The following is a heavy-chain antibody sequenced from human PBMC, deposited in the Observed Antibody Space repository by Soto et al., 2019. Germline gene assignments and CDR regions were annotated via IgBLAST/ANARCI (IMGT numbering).Heavy chain of an antibody. J-gene: IGHJ5*02. CDR1: GGSFSGYY. V-gene: IGHV4-34*01. CDR3: ARRSGYSYGTGGTYNWFDP. CDR2: INHSGST. Sequence: TLSLTCAVYGGSFSGYYWSWIRQPPGKGLEWIGEINHSGSTNYNPSLKSRVTISVDTSKNQFSLKLSSVTAADTAVYYCARRSGYSYGTGGTYNWFDPWGQGTLVTVSS. D-gene: IGHD5-18*01.